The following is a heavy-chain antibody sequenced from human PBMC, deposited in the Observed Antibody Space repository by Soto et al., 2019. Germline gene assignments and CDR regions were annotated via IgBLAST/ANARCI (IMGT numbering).Heavy chain of an antibody. D-gene: IGHD3-10*01. V-gene: IGHV4-59*08. CDR2: IHYTGTT. CDR3: ARHPPVPYFREGFDY. Sequence: QVQLQESGPGLVKPSETLSLTCSVSGGSVNGYYWSWIRQPPGKGLEWIGYIHYTGTTRYNPSLRGRAAILVDTSKNQFSLHLNSVTAADTAVYYCARHPPVPYFREGFDYWGQGTLVTVSS. J-gene: IGHJ4*02. CDR1: GGSVNGYY.